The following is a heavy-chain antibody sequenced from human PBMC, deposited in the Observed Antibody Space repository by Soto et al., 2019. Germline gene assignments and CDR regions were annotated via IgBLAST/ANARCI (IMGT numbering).Heavy chain of an antibody. CDR2: IYYSGST. CDR1: GGSISSYY. J-gene: IGHJ4*02. D-gene: IGHD6-25*01. V-gene: IGHV4-59*01. CDR3: AREIGSVDY. Sequence: SETLSLTCTVSGGSISSYYWSWIRQPPGKGLEWIGYIYYSGSTNYNPSLKSRVTISVDTSKNQFSLKLSSVTAADTAVYYCAREIGSVDYWGQGTLVTVSS.